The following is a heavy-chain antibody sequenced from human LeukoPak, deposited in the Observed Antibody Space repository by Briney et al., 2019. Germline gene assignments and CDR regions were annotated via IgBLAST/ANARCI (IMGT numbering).Heavy chain of an antibody. CDR2: ISSSGSYI. J-gene: IGHJ4*02. CDR3: ARVGTCGSTSCYAVY. D-gene: IGHD2-2*01. Sequence: GGSLRLSCAASGFTFSTYSMNWVRQAPGKGRDWVSSISSSGSYIYYADSVKGRFTISRDNAKNSLYLLMNSLRAEDTAVYHCARVGTCGSTSCYAVYWGQGTLVTVSS. V-gene: IGHV3-21*01. CDR1: GFTFSTYS.